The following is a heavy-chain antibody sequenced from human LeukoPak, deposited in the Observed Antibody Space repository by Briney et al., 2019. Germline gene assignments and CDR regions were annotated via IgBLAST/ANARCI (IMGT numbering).Heavy chain of an antibody. Sequence: GASVRVSCKASGYTFTSYGISWVRQAPGQGLEWMGWISAYNGNTNYAQKLQGRVTMTTDTSTSTAYMELRSLRSDDTAVYYCARDPLYCSSTSCYGSGYGMDVWGKGTTVTVSS. D-gene: IGHD2-2*01. CDR2: ISAYNGNT. CDR3: ARDPLYCSSTSCYGSGYGMDV. CDR1: GYTFTSYG. V-gene: IGHV1-18*04. J-gene: IGHJ6*04.